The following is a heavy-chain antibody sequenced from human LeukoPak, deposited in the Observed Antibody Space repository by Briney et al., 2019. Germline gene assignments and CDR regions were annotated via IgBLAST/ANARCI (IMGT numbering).Heavy chain of an antibody. CDR1: GNSFTADW. Sequence: GESLKISCKGSGNSFTADWLGWVRQMPGKGLEWMGIIYPGDSDTRYRPTFQGQVTISADKSISTAYLQWSSLKASDTALYYCARLQSPPDCGGNSCYLKAFFDYWGQGTLVTGSS. J-gene: IGHJ4*02. CDR2: IYPGDSDT. D-gene: IGHD2-15*01. V-gene: IGHV5-51*01. CDR3: ARLQSPPDCGGNSCYLKAFFDY.